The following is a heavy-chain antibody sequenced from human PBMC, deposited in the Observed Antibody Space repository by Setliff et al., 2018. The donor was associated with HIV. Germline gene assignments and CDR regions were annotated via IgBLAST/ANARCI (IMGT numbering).Heavy chain of an antibody. CDR2: IKSKSDGGAV. D-gene: IGHD3-22*01. CDR1: GFTLSSYA. V-gene: IGHV3-15*06. Sequence: PGGSLRLSCAASGFTLSSYAMTWVRQAPGKGLEWVGRIKSKSDGGAVHYAAPVKGRFTISRDDSQDTLYLEMNSLTNEDTAMYYCTTYSSVYYHSDCWGQGTLVTVSS. CDR3: TTYSSVYYHSDC. J-gene: IGHJ4*02.